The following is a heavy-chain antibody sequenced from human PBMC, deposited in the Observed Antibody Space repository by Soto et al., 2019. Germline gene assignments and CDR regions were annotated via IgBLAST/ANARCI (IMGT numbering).Heavy chain of an antibody. D-gene: IGHD4-4*01. CDR3: AQGTVTTPTGGFDP. J-gene: IGHJ5*02. V-gene: IGHV3-23*01. CDR1: GFTFGSFA. CDR2: ISGGGDFI. Sequence: GGSLRLSCAASGFTFGSFAMSWVRQAPGKGLEWVSAISGGGDFIFYADSVKGRFAISRDNSKNTLYLQMNSLRAEDTATYYCAQGTVTTPTGGFDPWGRGTLVTVSS.